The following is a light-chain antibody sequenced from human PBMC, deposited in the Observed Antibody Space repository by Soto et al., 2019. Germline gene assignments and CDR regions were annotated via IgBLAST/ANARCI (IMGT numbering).Light chain of an antibody. V-gene: IGKV3-20*01. J-gene: IGKJ5*01. CDR1: QRVSSGY. CDR2: GAS. CDR3: QQYGSSPPSST. Sequence: EIVLTQSPGTLSLSPGERATLSCRASQRVSSGYLAWYQQKPGQAPRLLIYGASNRATDIPDRFSGRGSGTDFTLTISRLDPEDFAVYYCQQYGSSPPSSTFGQGTRLEIK.